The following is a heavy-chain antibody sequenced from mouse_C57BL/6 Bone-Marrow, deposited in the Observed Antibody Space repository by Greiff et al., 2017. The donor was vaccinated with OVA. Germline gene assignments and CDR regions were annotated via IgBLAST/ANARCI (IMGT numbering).Heavy chain of an antibody. D-gene: IGHD2-4*01. J-gene: IGHJ4*01. CDR2: ISSGGSYT. Sequence: EVMLVESGGDLVKPGGSLKLSCAASGFTFSSYGMSWVRQTPDKRLEWVATISSGGSYTYYPDSVKGRFTISRDNAKNTLYLQMSSLKSEDTAMYYCASGRYDYDSFYAMDYWGQGTSVTVSS. V-gene: IGHV5-6*02. CDR1: GFTFSSYG. CDR3: ASGRYDYDSFYAMDY.